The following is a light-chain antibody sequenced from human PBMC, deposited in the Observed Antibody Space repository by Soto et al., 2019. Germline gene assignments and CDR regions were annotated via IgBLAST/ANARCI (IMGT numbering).Light chain of an antibody. CDR3: SSYTGSSTWV. CDR2: EVS. V-gene: IGLV2-14*01. CDR1: SSDVGAYNH. Sequence: QSALTQPASVSGSPGQSITISCTGTSSDVGAYNHVSWYQQHPGKAPKLMIYEVSNRPSGVANRFSGSKSGNTASLTISGSQAEDEADYYCSSYTGSSTWVFGGGTQLTVL. J-gene: IGLJ7*01.